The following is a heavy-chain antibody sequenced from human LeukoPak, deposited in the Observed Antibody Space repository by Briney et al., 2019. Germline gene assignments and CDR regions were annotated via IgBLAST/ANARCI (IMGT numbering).Heavy chain of an antibody. Sequence: PSETLSLTCTVSGGSISSNYWSWIRQPPGKGLEWIGYVYYIGSTNHNPSLKSRVTISVDTSKNHFSLKLSSVTAADTAVYYCARDTSPGITGTYWGQGTLVTVSS. V-gene: IGHV4-59*01. CDR2: VYYIGST. CDR3: ARDTSPGITGTY. J-gene: IGHJ4*02. CDR1: GGSISSNY. D-gene: IGHD1-20*01.